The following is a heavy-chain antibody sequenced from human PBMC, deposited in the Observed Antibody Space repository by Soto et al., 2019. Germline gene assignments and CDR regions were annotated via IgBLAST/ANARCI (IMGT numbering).Heavy chain of an antibody. CDR3: ASRHSSPYFDY. CDR1: GGSISSGDYY. Sequence: QVQLQESGPGLVKPSQTLSLTCTVSGGSISSGDYYWSWIRQPPGKGLEWIGSIYYSGSTYYNPSLKRRVTISVDTSKNQFSLKLNAVTAADTAVYYCASRHSSPYFDYWGQGTLVTVSS. CDR2: IYYSGST. V-gene: IGHV4-30-4*01. D-gene: IGHD6-13*01. J-gene: IGHJ4*02.